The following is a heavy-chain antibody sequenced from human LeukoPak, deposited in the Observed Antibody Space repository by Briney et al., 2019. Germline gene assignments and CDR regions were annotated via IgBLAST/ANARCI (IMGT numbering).Heavy chain of an antibody. D-gene: IGHD6-13*01. CDR2: ISSSSSYI. J-gene: IGHJ4*02. CDR3: ARDLDVGAASVFDY. Sequence: GGSLRLSCAASGFTFSSYSMNRVRQAPGKGLEWVSSISSSSSYIYYADSVKGRFTISRDNAKNSLYLQMNSLRAEDTAVYYCARDLDVGAASVFDYWGQGTLVTVSS. V-gene: IGHV3-21*01. CDR1: GFTFSSYS.